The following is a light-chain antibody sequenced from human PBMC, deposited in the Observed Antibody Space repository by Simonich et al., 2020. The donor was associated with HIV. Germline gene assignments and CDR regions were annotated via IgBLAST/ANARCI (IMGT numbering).Light chain of an antibody. CDR3: QQYYSSPLT. CDR2: WAS. J-gene: IGKJ4*01. V-gene: IGKV4-1*01. CDR1: KSVLYNSNNKNY. Sequence: DIVMTQSPDYLAVSLGERATINCKSSKSVLYNSNNKNYLAWYQQKPGQPPKLLIYWASTRESGVPDRFSGSGSGTDFTLTISSLQAEDVAVYYCQQYYSSPLTFGGGTKVEIK.